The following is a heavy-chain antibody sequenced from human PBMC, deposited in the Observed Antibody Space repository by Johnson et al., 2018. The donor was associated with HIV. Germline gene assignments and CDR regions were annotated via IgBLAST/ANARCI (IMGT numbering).Heavy chain of an antibody. Sequence: QVQLVESGGGVVQPGGSLRFSCAASGFSFSSMHWDRQAPGKGLEWVAVISHDGSNKYYADSVKGRFTISRDNSKNTLYLQMSSLRPEDTAVYYCASFVVVVAATGAFDIWGQGTMVTVSS. CDR3: ASFVVVVAATGAFDI. V-gene: IGHV3-30*04. CDR1: GFSFSS. CDR2: ISHDGSNK. D-gene: IGHD2-15*01. J-gene: IGHJ3*02.